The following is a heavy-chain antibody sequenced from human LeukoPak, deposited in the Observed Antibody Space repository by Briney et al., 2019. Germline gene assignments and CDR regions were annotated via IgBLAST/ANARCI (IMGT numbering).Heavy chain of an antibody. V-gene: IGHV3-21*01. J-gene: IGHJ4*02. CDR3: ASTAELLGGFDY. Sequence: GGSLRRSCAASGFTFSSYSRNWFRQAPGKGREGGSSISSSSSYIYYADSVKGRFTISRDNAKTSLYLQMNSLRAEDTAVYYCASTAELLGGFDYWGQGTLVTVSS. CDR1: GFTFSSYS. CDR2: ISSSSSYI. D-gene: IGHD1-26*01.